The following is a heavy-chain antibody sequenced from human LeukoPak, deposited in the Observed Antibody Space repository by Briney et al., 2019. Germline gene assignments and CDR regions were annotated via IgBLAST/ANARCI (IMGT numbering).Heavy chain of an antibody. CDR1: GYTFTGYY. V-gene: IGHV1-2*02. CDR2: INPNSGGT. J-gene: IGHJ4*02. Sequence: ASVKVSCKASGYTFTGYYMHWVRQAPGQGLEWMGWINPNSGGTNYAQKFQGRVTMTRDTSISTAYMELSRLRSDDTAVYYCARVSWDIVVVPAAFFDYWGQGTLVTVSS. D-gene: IGHD2-2*01. CDR3: ARVSWDIVVVPAAFFDY.